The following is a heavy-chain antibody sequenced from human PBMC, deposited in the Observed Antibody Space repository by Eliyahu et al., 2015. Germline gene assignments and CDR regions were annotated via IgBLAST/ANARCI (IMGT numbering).Heavy chain of an antibody. CDR1: GFXVSSNY. CDR2: IYSDGTT. CDR3: AGDSVGSWLSFDY. J-gene: IGHJ4*02. D-gene: IGHD3-10*01. Sequence: EVQLVESGGTLVQPGGSLRLSCPASGFXVSSNYMNWVRQAPGKGLEWVSVIYSDGTTYYADSVKGRFTISRDNSKNTLYLQMNTLRAEDTAVYYCAGDSVGSWLSFDYWGQGTLVTVSS. V-gene: IGHV3-66*01.